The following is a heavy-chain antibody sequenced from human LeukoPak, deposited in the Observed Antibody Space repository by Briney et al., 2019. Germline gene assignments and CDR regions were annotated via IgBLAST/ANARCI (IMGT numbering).Heavy chain of an antibody. CDR2: ISGSGGST. D-gene: IGHD6-6*01. Sequence: GGSLRLSCAASGFTFSSYAMSWVRQAPGKGLEWVSAISGSGGSTYYADSVKGRFTISRDNSKNTLYLQMNSLRAEDTAVYYCAKVPQYSSSSLYFDYWGQGTLVTVSS. V-gene: IGHV3-23*01. J-gene: IGHJ4*02. CDR3: AKVPQYSSSSLYFDY. CDR1: GFTFSSYA.